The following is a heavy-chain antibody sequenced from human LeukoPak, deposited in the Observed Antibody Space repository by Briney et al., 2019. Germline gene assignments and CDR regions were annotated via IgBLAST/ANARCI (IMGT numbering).Heavy chain of an antibody. CDR3: AKDPAPYYDFWSGYPRFDY. Sequence: PGGSLRLSCAASGFTFSSYAMSWVRQAPGKGLEWVSAISGSGGSTYYADSVKGRFTISRDNSKNTLYLQMNSLRAEDTAVYYCAKDPAPYYDFWSGYPRFDYWGQGTLVTVSS. CDR1: GFTFSSYA. V-gene: IGHV3-23*01. D-gene: IGHD3-3*01. J-gene: IGHJ4*02. CDR2: ISGSGGST.